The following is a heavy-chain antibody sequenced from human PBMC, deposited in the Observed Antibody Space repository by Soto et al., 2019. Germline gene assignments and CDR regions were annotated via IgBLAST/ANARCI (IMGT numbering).Heavy chain of an antibody. J-gene: IGHJ4*02. CDR1: GYNFIPYW. V-gene: IGHV5-51*01. Sequence: ESLKISCKVSGYNFIPYWIGWVRQMPGKGLEWMGIIYSGDSDTRYSPSFQGQVTISADKSISTAYLQWTSLKASDTAMYFCARLRGTGDPLEYWGKGNLVTVSA. CDR3: ARLRGTGDPLEY. CDR2: IYSGDSDT. D-gene: IGHD7-27*01.